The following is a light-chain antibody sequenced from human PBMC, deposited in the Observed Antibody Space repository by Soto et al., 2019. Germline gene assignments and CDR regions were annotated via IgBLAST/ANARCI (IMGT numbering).Light chain of an antibody. J-gene: IGLJ3*02. V-gene: IGLV1-40*01. CDR1: SSNIGAGYD. CDR3: PSYDRRLSAL. CDR2: GNS. Sequence: QSVLTQPPSVSGAPGQRVTISCTGSSSNIGAGYDVHWYQQLPGTAPKLLIYGNSNRPSGVPDRFSGSKSGTSASLAITGLQAEDEADYYCPSYDRRLSALFGGGTKLTVL.